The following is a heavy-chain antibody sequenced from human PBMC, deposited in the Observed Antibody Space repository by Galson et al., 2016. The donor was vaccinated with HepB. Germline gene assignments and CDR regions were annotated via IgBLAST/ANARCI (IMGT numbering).Heavy chain of an antibody. D-gene: IGHD6-19*01. CDR2: ISPILGTP. J-gene: IGHJ5*02. CDR1: GGSISTYA. V-gene: IGHV1-69*06. CDR3: ARDRERWQRLAFNWFDP. Sequence: SCKASGGSISTYAISWVRQAPGQGLEWMGGISPILGTPSYAQKFQGRVMITADRSTSTVYMELSSLRFEDTAVYYCARDRERWQRLAFNWFDPWGQGTLVTVSS.